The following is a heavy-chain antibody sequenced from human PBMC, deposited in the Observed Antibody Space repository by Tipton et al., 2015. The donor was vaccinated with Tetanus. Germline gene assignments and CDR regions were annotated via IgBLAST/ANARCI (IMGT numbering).Heavy chain of an antibody. V-gene: IGHV3-23*01. Sequence: SLRLSCAASGFTFSSYAMSWVRQAPGKGLEWVSAISGSGGSTYYADSVKGRFTISRDNAKNSLYLQMNSLRAEDTAVYYCARVVTVGATGLDYWGQGTLVTVSS. J-gene: IGHJ4*02. CDR2: ISGSGGST. CDR3: ARVVTVGATGLDY. CDR1: GFTFSSYA. D-gene: IGHD1-26*01.